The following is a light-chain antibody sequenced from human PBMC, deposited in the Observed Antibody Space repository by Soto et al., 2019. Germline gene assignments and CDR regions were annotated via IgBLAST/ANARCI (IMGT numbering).Light chain of an antibody. Sequence: IVMTQSPATLSVSPGERVTLSCRASQSVSSNLAWYQQKPGQAPRLLIYSASTRATGIPAGFSGSGSGTEFTLAITSLQSEDFAVYFCQQYVIWPPTFTFGQGTKLEIK. J-gene: IGKJ2*01. CDR2: SAS. CDR1: QSVSSN. V-gene: IGKV3-15*01. CDR3: QQYVIWPPTFT.